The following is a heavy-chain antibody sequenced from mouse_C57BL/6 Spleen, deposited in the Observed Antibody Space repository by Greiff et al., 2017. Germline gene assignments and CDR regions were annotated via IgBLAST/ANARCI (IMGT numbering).Heavy chain of an antibody. CDR1: GFNIKDDY. CDR2: IDPENGDT. J-gene: IGHJ2*01. D-gene: IGHD4-1*02. CDR3: TTATGTGGYFDY. V-gene: IGHV14-4*01. Sequence: VQLQQSGAELVRPGASVKLSCTASGFNIKDDYMHWVKQRPVQGLEWIGWIDPENGDTEYASKFQGKATITADTSSNTAYLQLSSLTSEDTAVYYCTTATGTGGYFDYWGQGTTLTVSS.